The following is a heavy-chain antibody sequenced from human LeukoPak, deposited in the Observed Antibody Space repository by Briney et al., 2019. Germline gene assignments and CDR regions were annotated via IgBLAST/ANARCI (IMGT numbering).Heavy chain of an antibody. CDR3: ASLNAVAGRWDYFDY. Sequence: PSETLSLTCTVSGGSISSSSYYWGWIRQPPGKGLEWIGSIYYSGSTYYNPSLKSRVTISVDTSKNQFSLKLSSVTAADTAVYYCASLNAVAGRWDYFDYWGQGTLVTVSS. D-gene: IGHD6-19*01. CDR1: GGSISSSSYY. J-gene: IGHJ4*02. CDR2: IYYSGST. V-gene: IGHV4-39*07.